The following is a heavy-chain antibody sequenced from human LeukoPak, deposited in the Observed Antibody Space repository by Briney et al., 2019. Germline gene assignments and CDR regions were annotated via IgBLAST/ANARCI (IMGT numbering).Heavy chain of an antibody. V-gene: IGHV3-9*01. CDR3: AKDLGGWDNAFDI. CDR2: ISWNSGSI. CDR1: GFTFSSYW. D-gene: IGHD6-19*01. J-gene: IGHJ3*02. Sequence: GGSLRLSCAASGFTFSSYWMHWVRQAPGKGLEWVSGISWNSGSIGYADSVKGRFTISRDNAKNSLYLQMNSLRAEDTALYYCAKDLGGWDNAFDIWGQGTMVTVSS.